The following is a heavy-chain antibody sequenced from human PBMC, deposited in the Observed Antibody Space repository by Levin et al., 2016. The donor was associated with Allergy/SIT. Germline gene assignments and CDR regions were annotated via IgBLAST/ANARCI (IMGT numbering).Heavy chain of an antibody. V-gene: IGHV3-21*01. CDR1: GFDFYAYS. CDR2: MSYGSTNI. D-gene: IGHD2-15*01. Sequence: GGSLRLSCAASGFDFYAYSMNWVRQAPGKGLEWIASMSYGSTNIHYAESVEGRFTISRDNAKNSLYLQMNSLRVDDTAAYFCAKEADTPNRVNWFDPWGQGTLVIVSS. J-gene: IGHJ5*02. CDR3: AKEADTPNRVNWFDP.